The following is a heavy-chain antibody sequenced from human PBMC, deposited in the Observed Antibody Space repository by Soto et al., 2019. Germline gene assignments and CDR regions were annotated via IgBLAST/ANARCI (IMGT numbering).Heavy chain of an antibody. CDR1: GGSISSYY. CDR3: ARGTSARGYYGY. V-gene: IGHV4-4*07. CDR2: MYTSGST. D-gene: IGHD3-3*01. Sequence: SETLSLTCIVSGGSISSYYWSWIRQPAGKGLEWIGRMYTSGSTNYNPSLKSRVTMSVDTSKNQFSLKLSSVTAADTAVYYCARGTSARGYYGYWGQGTLVTVSS. J-gene: IGHJ4*02.